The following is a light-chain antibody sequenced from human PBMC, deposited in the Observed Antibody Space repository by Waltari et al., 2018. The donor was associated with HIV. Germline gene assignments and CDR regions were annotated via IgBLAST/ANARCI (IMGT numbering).Light chain of an antibody. Sequence: QSALTQPASVSGSPGQSITISCPGTINDVGGYKYVSWYQHRPGKAPKLIIYQVTNRPSGVSDRFSGSKSGNTASLTISGLQAEDEADYYCSSFTISSTLDFGTGTKVTVI. CDR2: QVT. CDR3: SSFTISSTLD. CDR1: INDVGGYKY. J-gene: IGLJ1*01. V-gene: IGLV2-14*01.